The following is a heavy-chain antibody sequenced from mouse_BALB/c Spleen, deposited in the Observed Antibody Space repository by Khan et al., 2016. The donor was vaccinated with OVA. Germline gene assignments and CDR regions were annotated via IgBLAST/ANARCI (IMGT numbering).Heavy chain of an antibody. CDR3: ARVNGSPGVDY. V-gene: IGHV5-6-5*01. CDR2: IGSGGST. J-gene: IGHJ2*01. CDR1: GFTFSRHP. D-gene: IGHD1-1*01. Sequence: EVELVESGGGLVKPGGSLKCSCVASGFTFSRHPMSWVRQTPEKRLEWVASIGSGGSTYYPASVKGRFTISRDNARNILYLQMSCLRSDDSAMYYCARVNGSPGVDYWGQGTTLTVSS.